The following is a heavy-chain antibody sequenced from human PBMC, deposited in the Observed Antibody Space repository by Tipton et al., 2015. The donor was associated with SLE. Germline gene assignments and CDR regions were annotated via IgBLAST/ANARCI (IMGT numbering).Heavy chain of an antibody. V-gene: IGHV4-34*01. CDR1: GGSFSDYF. D-gene: IGHD3-3*01. CDR2: VNHSEST. Sequence: LRLSCAVYGGSFSDYFWTWIRQSPGKGLEWIGDVNHSESTDYHPSLKSRVTMSVDTSKNQFSLKLTSVTAADTALYYCARCTIFGVVRGSFDSRGQGTLVTVS. CDR3: ARCTIFGVVRGSFDS. J-gene: IGHJ4*02.